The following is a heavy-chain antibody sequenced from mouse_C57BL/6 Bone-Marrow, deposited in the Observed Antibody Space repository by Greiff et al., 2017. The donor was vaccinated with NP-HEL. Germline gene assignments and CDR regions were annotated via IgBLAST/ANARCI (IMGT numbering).Heavy chain of an antibody. CDR1: GFTFSDYS. J-gene: IGHJ4*01. V-gene: IGHV5-16*01. Sequence: EVQLQESEGGLVQPGSSMKLSCTASGFTFSDYSMAWVRQVPEKGLEWVANINYDGSSTYYLDSLKSRFIISRDNAKNILYLQMSSLKSEDTATYYCAREGGLRRRTCAMDYWGQGTSVTVSS. D-gene: IGHD2-4*01. CDR3: AREGGLRRRTCAMDY. CDR2: INYDGSST.